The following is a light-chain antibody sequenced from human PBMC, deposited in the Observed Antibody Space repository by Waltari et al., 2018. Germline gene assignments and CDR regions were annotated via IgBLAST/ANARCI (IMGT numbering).Light chain of an antibody. CDR1: DIASKN. CDR3: QVCDSTYDHPVI. Sequence: SYALTQPPSVSVAPGETARITCGAKDIASKNVQWYQQTPPQAPVLVIFYGGNRPSGIPERFSGSTSGHTATLTISRAEAGDEAVYYCQVCDSTYDHPVIFGGGTRLTVL. J-gene: IGLJ2*01. CDR2: YGG. V-gene: IGLV3-21*04.